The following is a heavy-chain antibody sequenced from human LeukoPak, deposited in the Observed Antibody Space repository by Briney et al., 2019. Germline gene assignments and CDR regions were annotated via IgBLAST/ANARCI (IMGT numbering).Heavy chain of an antibody. V-gene: IGHV1-69*05. J-gene: IGHJ6*03. D-gene: IGHD3-22*01. Sequence: SVKVSCKASGGTFSSYAVTWVRQAPGQGLEWIGGIIPVFQAPNYAQNFRGRVTITTDESTRTAYMELSSLRSEDTAIYYCARDTTLSRVITTTTTYHYFYYIDVWGKGTTVTISS. CDR1: GGTFSSYA. CDR3: ARDTTLSRVITTTTTYHYFYYIDV. CDR2: IIPVFQAP.